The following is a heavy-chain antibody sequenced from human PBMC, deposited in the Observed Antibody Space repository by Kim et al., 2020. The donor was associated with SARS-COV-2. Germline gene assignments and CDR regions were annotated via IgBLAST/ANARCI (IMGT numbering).Heavy chain of an antibody. V-gene: IGHV3-23*01. CDR2: ISGSGGST. CDR1: AFTFNSYA. Sequence: GGSLRLSCAASAFTFNSYAMTWVRQAPGKGLEWVSSISGSGGSTYYADSVKGRFTISRDNSENTLFLQMNNLRADDTAVYYCAKYQGVTGTAGGARFDYWGQGTLVTVSS. D-gene: IGHD1-7*01. J-gene: IGHJ4*02. CDR3: AKYQGVTGTAGGARFDY.